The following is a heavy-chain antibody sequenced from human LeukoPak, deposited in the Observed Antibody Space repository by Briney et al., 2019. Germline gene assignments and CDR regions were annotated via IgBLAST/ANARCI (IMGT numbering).Heavy chain of an antibody. J-gene: IGHJ4*02. D-gene: IGHD3-3*01. CDR3: ANLWSGYDFDY. V-gene: IGHV3-23*01. CDR2: ISGSGGST. CDR1: GFTFSSYA. Sequence: GGYLRLSCAASGFTFSSYAMSWVRQAPGKGLEWVSAISGSGGSTYYADSVKGRFTISRDNSKNTLYLQMNSLRAEDTAVYYCANLWSGYDFDYWGQGTLVTVSS.